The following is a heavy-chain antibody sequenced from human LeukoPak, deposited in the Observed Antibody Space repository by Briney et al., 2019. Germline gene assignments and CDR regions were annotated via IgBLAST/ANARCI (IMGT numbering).Heavy chain of an antibody. V-gene: IGHV4-59*01. Sequence: SETLSLTCTVSGGSISSYYWSWIRQPPGKGLEWIGYIYYSGSTNYNPSLKSRVTISVDTSKNQFSLKPSSVTAADTAVYYCARVQRGYSPRVFDYWGQGTLVTVSS. CDR1: GGSISSYY. CDR2: IYYSGST. D-gene: IGHD5-18*01. CDR3: ARVQRGYSPRVFDY. J-gene: IGHJ4*02.